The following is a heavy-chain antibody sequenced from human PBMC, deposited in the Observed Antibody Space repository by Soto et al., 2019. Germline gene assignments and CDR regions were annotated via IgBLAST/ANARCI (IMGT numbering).Heavy chain of an antibody. CDR3: ARDPVEGSGSYFDY. Sequence: SETLSLTCTVSGGSISSYYWSWIRQPPGKGLEWIGYIYYSGSTNYNPSLKSRVTISVDTSKNQFSLKLSSVTAADTAVYYCARDPVEGSGSYFDYWGQGTLVTVSS. CDR2: IYYSGST. J-gene: IGHJ4*02. D-gene: IGHD1-26*01. V-gene: IGHV4-59*01. CDR1: GGSISSYY.